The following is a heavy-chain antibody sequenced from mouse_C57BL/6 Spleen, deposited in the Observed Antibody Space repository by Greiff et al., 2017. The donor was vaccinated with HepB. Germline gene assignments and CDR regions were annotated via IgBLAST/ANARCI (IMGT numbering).Heavy chain of an antibody. CDR2: INPNNGGT. D-gene: IGHD3-1*01. Sequence: VQLQQSGPELVKPGASVKMSCKASGYTFTDYNMHWVKQSHGKSLEWIGYINPNNGGTSYNQKFKGKATLTVNKSSSTAYMELRSLTSEDSAVYYCARGRATYAWFAYWGQGTLVTVSA. J-gene: IGHJ3*01. CDR3: ARGRATYAWFAY. V-gene: IGHV1-22*01. CDR1: GYTFTDYN.